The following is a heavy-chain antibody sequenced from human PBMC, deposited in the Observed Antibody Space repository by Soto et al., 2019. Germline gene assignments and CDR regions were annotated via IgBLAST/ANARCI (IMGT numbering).Heavy chain of an antibody. CDR3: AREGVGATPVDY. Sequence: QVQLVQSGAEVKKPGSSVKVSCKASGGTFSNYTISWVRQAPGQGLEWMGRIIPILGIANYAQKFQGRVTITADKSTRTAYMELSSLRSEDTAVYYCAREGVGATPVDYWGPGTLVTVSS. D-gene: IGHD1-26*01. J-gene: IGHJ4*02. CDR2: IIPILGIA. CDR1: GGTFSNYT. V-gene: IGHV1-69*08.